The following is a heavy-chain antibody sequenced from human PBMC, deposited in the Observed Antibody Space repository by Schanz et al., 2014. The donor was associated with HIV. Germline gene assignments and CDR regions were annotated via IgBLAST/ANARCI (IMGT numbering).Heavy chain of an antibody. CDR3: TREYLEYSSGFDP. D-gene: IGHD6-19*01. V-gene: IGHV3-74*01. CDR1: GFTFSTYW. J-gene: IGHJ5*02. Sequence: EVQLVESGGGLVQPGGSLRLSCAASGFTFSTYWMHWVRQAPGKGLVWVSRINNDGSSTTYADPVKGRFTISRDNAKTTLYLQMNSLRAEDTAMYYCTREYLEYSSGFDPWGQGTLVTVS. CDR2: INNDGSST.